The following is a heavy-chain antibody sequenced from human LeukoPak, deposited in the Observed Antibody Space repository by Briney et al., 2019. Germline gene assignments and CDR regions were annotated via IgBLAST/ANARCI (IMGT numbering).Heavy chain of an antibody. CDR3: AAGSGWIFEY. Sequence: QSGGSLRLSCEASGLVFSSYWMSWVRQAPGKGLEWVANIKQDGSEIHYVDSVKGRFTISRDNAMNSLYLQMNSLRAEDTAVYYCAAGSGWIFEYWGQGTLVTVSS. J-gene: IGHJ4*02. V-gene: IGHV3-7*01. CDR2: IKQDGSEI. D-gene: IGHD6-19*01. CDR1: GLVFSSYW.